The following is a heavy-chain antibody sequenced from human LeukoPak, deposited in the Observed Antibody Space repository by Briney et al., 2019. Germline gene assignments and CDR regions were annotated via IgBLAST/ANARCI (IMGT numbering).Heavy chain of an antibody. Sequence: GGSLRLSCAASGFSFSSYNMNWVRQAPGKGLEWVTYIRYDGTNKYYADSVKGRFTISRDNSKNTLYLQMNSLRPEDTAVYYCARGGKIPLAGTRSPQYFQHWGQGTLVTVSS. CDR2: IRYDGTNK. CDR1: GFSFSSYN. V-gene: IGHV3-30*02. J-gene: IGHJ1*01. D-gene: IGHD6-19*01. CDR3: ARGGKIPLAGTRSPQYFQH.